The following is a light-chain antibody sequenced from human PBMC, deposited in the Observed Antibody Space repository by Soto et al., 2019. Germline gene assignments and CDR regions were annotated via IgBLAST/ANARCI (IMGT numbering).Light chain of an antibody. CDR1: SSNIGNNP. V-gene: IGLV1-44*01. J-gene: IGLJ2*01. CDR2: RDD. CDR3: ATWADGLGAPL. Sequence: QAVVTQPPSASGTPGQSVTVSCSGGSSNIGNNPVNWYQQLPGAGPKLLIYRDDHRPSGVPDRFSGSKSDASASLAISGLQSEDEADYFCATWADGLGAPLFGGGTKLTVL.